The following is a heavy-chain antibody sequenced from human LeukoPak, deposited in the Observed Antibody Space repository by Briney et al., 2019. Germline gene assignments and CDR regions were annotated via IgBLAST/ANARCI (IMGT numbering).Heavy chain of an antibody. V-gene: IGHV4-4*08. CDR3: AKVVHDGYSDY. CDR2: VYHSGIT. D-gene: IGHD3-22*01. CDR1: GFTFSYFY. Sequence: GSLRLSCAASGFTFSYFYMSWIRQPPGKGLEWIGYVYHSGITKYNPSLNSRVTISMDTSRNQFSLKLTPVTAEDTAIYYCAKVVHDGYSDYWGQGTLVTVSS. J-gene: IGHJ4*02.